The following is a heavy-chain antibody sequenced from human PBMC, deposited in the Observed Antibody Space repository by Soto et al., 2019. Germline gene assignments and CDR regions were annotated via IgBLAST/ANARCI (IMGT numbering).Heavy chain of an antibody. V-gene: IGHV3-72*01. Sequence: PGGSLRLSCAASGFTFSDHYMDWVRQVPGKGLEWVGRIRKKTNGYTTEYAASVKGRFTISRDDSKNSMYLQMNSLKSDDTAVYFCAKISPTSYFDFWGQGTQVTVSS. CDR1: GFTFSDHY. CDR3: AKISPTSYFDF. CDR2: IRKKTNGYTT. J-gene: IGHJ4*02. D-gene: IGHD1-26*01.